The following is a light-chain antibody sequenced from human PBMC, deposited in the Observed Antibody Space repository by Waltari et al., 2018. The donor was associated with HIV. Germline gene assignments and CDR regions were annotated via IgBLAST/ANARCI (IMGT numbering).Light chain of an antibody. CDR3: CSYSGTYTYVL. J-gene: IGLJ3*02. CDR1: SSDVGGYDS. CDR2: EVI. V-gene: IGLV2-11*01. Sequence: QSALTQPRSVSGSPGQSVTISCTGTSSDVGGYDSVSWYLQHPGKVPKIIIYEVIKRPSGVPDRSPGSKSGNTASLTISGLQTEDEADYFCCSYSGTYTYVLFGGGTKLTV.